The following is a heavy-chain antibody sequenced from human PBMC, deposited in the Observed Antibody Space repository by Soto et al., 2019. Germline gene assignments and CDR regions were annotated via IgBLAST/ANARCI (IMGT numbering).Heavy chain of an antibody. CDR3: ARGHGNYGGNSGAFDI. Sequence: GASVKVSCKASGYTFTSYYMHWVRQAPGQGLEWMGIINPSGGSTSYAQKFQGRVTMTRDTSTSTVYMELSSLRSEDTAVYYCARGHGNYGGNSGAFDIWGQGTMVTVSS. CDR2: INPSGGST. J-gene: IGHJ3*02. D-gene: IGHD4-17*01. CDR1: GYTFTSYY. V-gene: IGHV1-46*01.